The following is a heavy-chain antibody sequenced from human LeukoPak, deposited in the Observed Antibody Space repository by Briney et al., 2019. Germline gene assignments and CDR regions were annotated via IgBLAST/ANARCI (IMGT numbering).Heavy chain of an antibody. Sequence: PGGSLRLSCAASGFIFSTTWMHWARQLPGKGLVWVSRISPTGSTTSYADSVKGRFTVSRDNAKNTLYLQVNNLRAEDTAVYYCARGPNSNWSGLDFWGQGTLLTVSS. J-gene: IGHJ4*02. D-gene: IGHD6-6*01. CDR1: GFIFSTTW. CDR2: ISPTGSTT. V-gene: IGHV3-74*01. CDR3: ARGPNSNWSGLDF.